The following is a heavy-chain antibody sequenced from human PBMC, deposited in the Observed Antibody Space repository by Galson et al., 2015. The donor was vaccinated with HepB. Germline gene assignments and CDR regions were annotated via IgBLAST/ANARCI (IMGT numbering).Heavy chain of an antibody. D-gene: IGHD2-2*01. CDR3: ARDLRGGCSSTSCYQEYYFDY. CDR2: ISSSGNTI. J-gene: IGHJ4*02. CDR1: GFTFSDYY. V-gene: IGHV3-11*01. Sequence: SLRLSCAASGFTFSDYYMSWIRQAPGKGLEWVSYISSSGNTIYYADSVKGRFTISRDNAKNSLYLQMNSLRAEDTAVYYCARDLRGGCSSTSCYQEYYFDYWGQGTLVTVSS.